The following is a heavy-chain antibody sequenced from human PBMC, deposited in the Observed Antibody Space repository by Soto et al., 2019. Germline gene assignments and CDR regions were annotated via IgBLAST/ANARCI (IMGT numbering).Heavy chain of an antibody. D-gene: IGHD3-10*01. J-gene: IGHJ4*02. CDR1: GYSISTGSY. Sequence: SETLSLTCTVPGYSISTGSYWGWIRQPPGKGLEWIGSMYFTGSTYYNPSLKSRVTISVDTSKNQLSLKLTSVTAADTAVYYCARDLNYGLYYFDYWGQGTLVTVSS. CDR2: MYFTGST. V-gene: IGHV4-38-2*02. CDR3: ARDLNYGLYYFDY.